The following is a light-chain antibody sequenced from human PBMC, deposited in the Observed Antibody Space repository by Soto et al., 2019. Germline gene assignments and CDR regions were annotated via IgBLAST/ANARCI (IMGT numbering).Light chain of an antibody. Sequence: MVMTQSPAILSVSPWESATLSCRASQSVNSSYLAWYQQKPGQAPRLLIYGASSRATGIPDRFSGSGSGTDFTLTISRLEPEDFAVYYCQQYGSSPWTFGQGTKVDIK. J-gene: IGKJ1*01. CDR3: QQYGSSPWT. V-gene: IGKV3-20*01. CDR1: QSVNSSY. CDR2: GAS.